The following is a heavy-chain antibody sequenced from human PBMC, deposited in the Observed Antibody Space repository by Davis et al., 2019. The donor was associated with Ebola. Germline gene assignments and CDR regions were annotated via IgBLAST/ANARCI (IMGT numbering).Heavy chain of an antibody. CDR3: ARGRFRRLDY. V-gene: IGHV4-31*03. CDR2: IYYSGST. Sequence: SETLSLTCTVSGGSISSSSYYWGWIRQHPGKGLEWIGYIYYSGSTYYNPSLKSRVTISVDTSKNQFSLKLSSVTAADTAVYYCARGRFRRLDYWGQGTLVTVSS. CDR1: GGSISSSSYY. J-gene: IGHJ4*02. D-gene: IGHD3-10*01.